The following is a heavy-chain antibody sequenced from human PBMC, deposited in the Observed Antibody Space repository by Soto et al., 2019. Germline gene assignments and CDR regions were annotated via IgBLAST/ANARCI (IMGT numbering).Heavy chain of an antibody. V-gene: IGHV2-5*02. CDR3: AHEGPEDWPFDY. J-gene: IGHJ4*02. CDR2: IYWDDSK. CDR1: GFSLSTSGVG. D-gene: IGHD3-9*01. Sequence: QITLKESGPTLVIPTQTLTLTCAFSGFSLSTSGVGVGWIRQPPGKALEWLAVIYWDDSKHYSPSLRSRLTIHNDTSKNQVVLTMTNMDPMETGSYYCAHEGPEDWPFDYWGQGTLVTVSS.